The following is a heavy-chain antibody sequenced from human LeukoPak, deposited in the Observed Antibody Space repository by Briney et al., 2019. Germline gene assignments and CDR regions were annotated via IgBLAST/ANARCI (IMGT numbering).Heavy chain of an antibody. CDR1: GGSFSSYY. D-gene: IGHD2-2*01. Sequence: SETLSLTCAVYGGSFSSYYWGWIRQPPGKGLEWIGSIYYSGSTYYNPSLKSRVTTSVDTSKNQFSLKLSSVTAADTAVYYCARQLGYCSSTSCYADKVDYWGQGTLVTVSS. J-gene: IGHJ4*02. V-gene: IGHV4-39*01. CDR3: ARQLGYCSSTSCYADKVDY. CDR2: IYYSGST.